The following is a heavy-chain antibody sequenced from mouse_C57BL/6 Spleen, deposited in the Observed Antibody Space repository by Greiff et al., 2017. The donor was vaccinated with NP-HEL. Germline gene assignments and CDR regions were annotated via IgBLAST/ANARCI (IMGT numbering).Heavy chain of an antibody. CDR3: ARREGFFYAMDY. J-gene: IGHJ4*01. Sequence: VQLQQPGAELVKPGASVKMSCKASGSTFTSYWITWVKQRPGHGLEWIGDIYPGSGSTNYNEKFKSKATLTVDTSSSTAYMQLSSLTSEDSAVYYCARREGFFYAMDYWGQGTSVTVSS. CDR1: GSTFTSYW. CDR2: IYPGSGST. V-gene: IGHV1-55*01.